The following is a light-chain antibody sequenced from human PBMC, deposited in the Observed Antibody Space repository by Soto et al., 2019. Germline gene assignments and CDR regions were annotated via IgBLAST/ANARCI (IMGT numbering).Light chain of an antibody. CDR1: QSISSY. CDR3: QQSYSTFSVT. CDR2: AAS. V-gene: IGKV1-39*01. Sequence: DIQMTQSPSSLSASVGDRVTITCRASQSISSYLNWYQQKPGKAPKLLIYAASSLQSGVPSRFSASGYGTDFTLTLSSLQPEDFATYYCQQSYSTFSVTFGHGTKVDIK. J-gene: IGKJ3*01.